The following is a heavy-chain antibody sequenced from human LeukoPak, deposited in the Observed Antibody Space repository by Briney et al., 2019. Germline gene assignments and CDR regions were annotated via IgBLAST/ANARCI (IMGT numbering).Heavy chain of an antibody. CDR2: ISAYNGNT. CDR1: GYTFTSYG. D-gene: IGHD1-26*01. J-gene: IGHJ4*02. V-gene: IGHV1-18*01. CDR3: AKAPYTSGEYFFDY. Sequence: ASVKVSCKASGYTFTSYGISWVRQAPGQGLEWMGWISAYNGNTNYAQKLQGRVTMTTDTSTSTAYMELRSLRSDDTAVYYCAKAPYTSGEYFFDYWGQGSLVTVSS.